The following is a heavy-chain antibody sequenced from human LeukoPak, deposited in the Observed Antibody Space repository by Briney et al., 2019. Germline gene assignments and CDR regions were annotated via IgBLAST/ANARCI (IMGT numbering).Heavy chain of an antibody. D-gene: IGHD2-8*01. V-gene: IGHV3-30*03. CDR1: GFTFSSYG. CDR2: ISYDGSNK. CDR3: ATEEWYRFDN. J-gene: IGHJ4*02. Sequence: GGSLRLSCAASGFTFSSYGMHWVRQAPGKGLEWVAVISYDGSNKYYADSVKGRFTISRDNAKSSLYLQMNSLRAEDTAVYYCATEEWYRFDNWGQGTLVTVSS.